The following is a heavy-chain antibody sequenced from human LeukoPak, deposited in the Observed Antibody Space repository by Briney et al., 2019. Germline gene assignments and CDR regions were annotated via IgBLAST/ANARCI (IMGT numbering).Heavy chain of an antibody. Sequence: ASVKVSCKASGGTFSSYAISWVRQAPGQGLEWMGGIIPIFGTANYAQKFQGRVTITADESTSTAYMELSSLRSEDTAVYYCARDKSDITIFGVVTRRFDYWGQGTLVTVSS. CDR3: ARDKSDITIFGVVTRRFDY. CDR1: GGTFSSYA. CDR2: IIPIFGTA. V-gene: IGHV1-69*13. D-gene: IGHD3-3*01. J-gene: IGHJ4*02.